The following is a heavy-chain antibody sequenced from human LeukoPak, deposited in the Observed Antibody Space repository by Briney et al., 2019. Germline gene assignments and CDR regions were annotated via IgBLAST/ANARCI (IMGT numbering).Heavy chain of an antibody. CDR2: IYYSGST. Sequence: SETLSLTCTVSGGSISSSSYYWGWIRQPPGKGLEWIGSIYYSGSTYYNPSLKSRVTISVDTSKNQFALKLSSVTAADTAVYYCARDRLAYYYDSSGYYPQGKVDHWGQEPLVTVSS. J-gene: IGHJ4*02. V-gene: IGHV4-39*02. CDR1: GGSISSSSYY. CDR3: ARDRLAYYYDSSGYYPQGKVDH. D-gene: IGHD3-22*01.